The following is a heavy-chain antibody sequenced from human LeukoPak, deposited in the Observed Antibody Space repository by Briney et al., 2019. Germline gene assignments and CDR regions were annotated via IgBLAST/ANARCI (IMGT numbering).Heavy chain of an antibody. CDR1: GASVTTHY. D-gene: IGHD4-23*01. J-gene: IGHJ4*02. Sequence: SETLSLTCTVSGASVTTHYWSWIRQPPGKGLEWIGNFHYNGETSFNSSLNSRVTTSIDTSKNQFSLILNAVTAADTAVYYCASKPVVPASQGYYFDYWGPGILVTVSS. CDR2: FHYNGET. CDR3: ASKPVVPASQGYYFDY. V-gene: IGHV4-59*02.